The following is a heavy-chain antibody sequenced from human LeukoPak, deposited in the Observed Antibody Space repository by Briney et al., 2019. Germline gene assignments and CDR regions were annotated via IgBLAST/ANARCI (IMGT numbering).Heavy chain of an antibody. CDR2: IVGSGVTT. J-gene: IGHJ4*02. CDR3: ARDERWIQFNY. D-gene: IGHD5-18*01. Sequence: GGSLRLSCVASGFTFSKYGMNWVRQAPGKGREWVSGIVGSGVTTYYADSVKGRFTISRDNSKNTLYLHMNGLRVEDTAIYYCARDERWIQFNYWGQGTLVTVSS. V-gene: IGHV3-23*01. CDR1: GFTFSKYG.